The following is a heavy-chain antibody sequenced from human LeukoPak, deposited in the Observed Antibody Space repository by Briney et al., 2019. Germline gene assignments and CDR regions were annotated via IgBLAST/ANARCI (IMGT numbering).Heavy chain of an antibody. CDR2: IYYSGST. J-gene: IGHJ6*03. CDR3: ARDSDFWSGYYKPPGYYYMDV. Sequence: SETLSLTCTVSGGSISSGGYYWSWIRQHPGKGLEWIGNIYYSGSTYYNPSLKSRVTISVDTSKNQFSLKLSSVTAADTAVYYCARDSDFWSGYYKPPGYYYMDVWGKGTTVTVSS. V-gene: IGHV4-31*03. CDR1: GGSISSGGYY. D-gene: IGHD3-3*01.